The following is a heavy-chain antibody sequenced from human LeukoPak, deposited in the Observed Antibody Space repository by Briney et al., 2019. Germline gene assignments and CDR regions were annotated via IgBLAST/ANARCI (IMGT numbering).Heavy chain of an antibody. J-gene: IGHJ3*02. CDR1: GFTFSNYA. V-gene: IGHV3-23*01. Sequence: GGSLRLSCAVSGFTFSNYAMSWVRQAPGKGLEWVSGISGSSGPTYYADSVKGRFTISRDNSKNTLYLQMNSLTAEDTAVYYCARVGVVPAAIPDGFDIWGQGTMVTVSS. D-gene: IGHD2-2*01. CDR2: ISGSSGPT. CDR3: ARVGVVPAAIPDGFDI.